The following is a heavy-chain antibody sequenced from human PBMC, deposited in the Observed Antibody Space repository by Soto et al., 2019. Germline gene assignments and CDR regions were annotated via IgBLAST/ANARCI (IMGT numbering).Heavy chain of an antibody. J-gene: IGHJ4*02. CDR3: ARVRDWGELSVYRGTFDY. D-gene: IGHD3-16*02. CDR2: IYYSGST. V-gene: IGHV4-31*03. CDR1: GGSISSGGYY. Sequence: QVQLQESGPGLVKPSQTLSITCTVSGGSISSGGYYWSWIRQHQGKGLEWIGYIYYSGSTYYNPHLKSRVTISFDTSKNQFSLKLSSVTAADTAVYSCARVRDWGELSVYRGTFDYWGQGTLVTVSS.